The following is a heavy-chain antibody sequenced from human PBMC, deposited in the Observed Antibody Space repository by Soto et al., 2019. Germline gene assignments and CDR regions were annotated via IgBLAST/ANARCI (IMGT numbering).Heavy chain of an antibody. D-gene: IGHD2-2*01. Sequence: ASVKVSCKASGYTFTGYYMHWVRQAPGQGLEWMGWINPNSGGTNYAQKFKGWVTMTRDTSISTAYMEMSRLRSDDTAVYYCARVREYCSSTSCSYAFDIWGQGTMVTVSS. CDR1: GYTFTGYY. CDR3: ARVREYCSSTSCSYAFDI. J-gene: IGHJ3*02. CDR2: INPNSGGT. V-gene: IGHV1-2*04.